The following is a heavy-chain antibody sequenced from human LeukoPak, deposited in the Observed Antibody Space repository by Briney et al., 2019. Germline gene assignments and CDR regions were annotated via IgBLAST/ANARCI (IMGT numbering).Heavy chain of an antibody. Sequence: GGSLRLSCAASGFTFSNVWMSWVRQAPGKGLEWVGRIKRKTDGGTTDFAAPVKGRFTISRDEPKNTVFLQMSSLESEDTAVYYCTTSRLKRANGEYRGGFGVGGQARLATVSS. D-gene: IGHD3-10*01. CDR1: GFTFSNVW. J-gene: IGHJ3*01. CDR3: TTSRLKRANGEYRGGFGV. V-gene: IGHV3-15*01. CDR2: IKRKTDGGTT.